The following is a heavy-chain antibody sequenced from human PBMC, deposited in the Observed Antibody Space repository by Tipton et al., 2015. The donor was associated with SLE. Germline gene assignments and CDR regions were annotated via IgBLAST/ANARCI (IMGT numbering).Heavy chain of an antibody. D-gene: IGHD3-22*01. J-gene: IGHJ4*02. CDR1: GFTFSNYW. CDR2: ISGSGNST. CDR3: AHRGTSSGYYYYFDY. Sequence: SLRLSCTASGFTFSNYWLHWVRQTPGKGLVWVSGISGSGNSTYYADSLKGRFTISRDNSKNTLYLQMNSLRAEDTAVYYCAHRGTSSGYYYYFDYWGQGTLVTVSS. V-gene: IGHV3-23*01.